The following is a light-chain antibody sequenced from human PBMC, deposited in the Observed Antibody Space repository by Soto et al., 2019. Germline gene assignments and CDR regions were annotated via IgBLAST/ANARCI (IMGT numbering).Light chain of an antibody. CDR2: SAS. V-gene: IGKV3-15*01. CDR1: RSISTN. J-gene: IGKJ4*01. Sequence: EIVMTQSPPTVSVSPGERATLSCRASRSISTNVAWYQHKPGQAPRLLIYSASTRATGIPARFSGSGSGTEFTLTISSLQSEDVAIYYCQQYNNWPPITFGGGTKVEIK. CDR3: QQYNNWPPIT.